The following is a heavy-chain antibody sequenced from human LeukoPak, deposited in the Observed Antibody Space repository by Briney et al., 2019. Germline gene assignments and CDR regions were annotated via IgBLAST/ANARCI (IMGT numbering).Heavy chain of an antibody. CDR1: GFSLSTRGAG. J-gene: IGHJ1*01. CDR2: IFCDDDK. D-gene: IGHD3-10*01. CDR3: AHRPDYSGSGSYSFQH. Sequence: SGPTLIKPRETLTLTCTFSGFSLSTRGAGVGWIRQPPGKALEWLAFIFCDDDKRYSPTLNSRLTITKDTSRNQVVLTMTNLDPEDTATYYCAHRPDYSGSGSYSFQHWGQGTLVTVSS. V-gene: IGHV2-5*02.